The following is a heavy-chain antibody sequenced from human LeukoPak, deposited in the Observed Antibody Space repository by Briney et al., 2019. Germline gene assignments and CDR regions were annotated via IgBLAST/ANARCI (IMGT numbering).Heavy chain of an antibody. CDR3: ARRDYCTSTICYESYNWFDP. J-gene: IGHJ5*02. Sequence: SETLSLTCTVSGGSISSYYWSWIRQPPGKGLEWIGEINHSGSTNYSPSLKSRLTISVDTSNNQFSLRLSSVTAADTAVYYCARRDYCTSTICYESYNWFDPWGQGTLVTVSS. CDR2: INHSGST. V-gene: IGHV4-34*01. CDR1: GGSISSYY. D-gene: IGHD2-2*01.